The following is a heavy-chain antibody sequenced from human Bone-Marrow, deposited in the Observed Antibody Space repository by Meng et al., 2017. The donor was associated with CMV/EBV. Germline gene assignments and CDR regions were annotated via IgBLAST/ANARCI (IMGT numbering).Heavy chain of an antibody. Sequence: GESLKIPCEASGFTFSSYAMSWVRQAPGKGLEWVSVIYSGGSSTYYADSVKGRFTISRDNSKNTLYLQMNSLRAEDTAVYYCAKDGNTFDYYYGMDVWGQGTTVTVSS. CDR1: GFTFSSYA. D-gene: IGHD3-16*01. V-gene: IGHV3-23*03. CDR3: AKDGNTFDYYYGMDV. J-gene: IGHJ6*02. CDR2: IYSGGSST.